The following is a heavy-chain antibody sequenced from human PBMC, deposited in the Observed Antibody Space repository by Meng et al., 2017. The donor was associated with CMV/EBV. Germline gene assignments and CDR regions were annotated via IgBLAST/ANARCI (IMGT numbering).Heavy chain of an antibody. CDR3: ARGRGEDTAMVPFDY. J-gene: IGHJ4*02. CDR1: GGSFSGYY. Sequence: QVQLQQGGEGVLNPSETLSLTCAVYGGSFSGYYWSWIRQPPGKGLEWIGEINHSGSTNYNPSLKSRVTISVDTSKNQFSLKLSSVTAADTAVYYCARGRGEDTAMVPFDYWGQGTLVTVAS. CDR2: INHSGST. V-gene: IGHV4-34*01. D-gene: IGHD5-18*01.